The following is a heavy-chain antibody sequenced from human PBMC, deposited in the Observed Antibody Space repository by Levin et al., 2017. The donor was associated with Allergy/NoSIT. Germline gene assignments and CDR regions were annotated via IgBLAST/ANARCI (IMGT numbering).Heavy chain of an antibody. CDR3: TRDLPYSPHRFDY. V-gene: IGHV3-49*03. D-gene: IGHD2-21*01. J-gene: IGHJ4*02. Sequence: GESLKISCTASGFTFGDYAMSWFRQAPGKGLEWVGFIRSKAYGGTTEYAASVKGRFTISRDDSKSIAYLQMNSLKTEDTAVYYCTRDLPYSPHRFDYWGQGTLVTVSS. CDR2: IRSKAYGGTT. CDR1: GFTFGDYA.